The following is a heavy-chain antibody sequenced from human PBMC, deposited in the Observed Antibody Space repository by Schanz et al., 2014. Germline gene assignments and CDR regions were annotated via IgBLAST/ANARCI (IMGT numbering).Heavy chain of an antibody. D-gene: IGHD3-10*01. J-gene: IGHJ5*01. CDR1: GGSISSGSYY. CDR3: ARDMVENWFDS. CDR2: IYSTGST. Sequence: QVQLQESGPGLVKPSQTLSLTCTVSGGSISSGSYYWSWIRQPAGKGLEWIGRIYSTGSTNYNPSLKSRVTISKAPAKNQFPRNLPAVTAADTAVYYCARDMVENWFDSWGQGTLVTVSS. V-gene: IGHV4-61*02.